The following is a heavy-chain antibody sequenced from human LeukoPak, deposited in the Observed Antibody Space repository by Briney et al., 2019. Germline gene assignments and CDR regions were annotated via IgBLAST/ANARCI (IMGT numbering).Heavy chain of an antibody. CDR3: ARDGWIQVSRTKFDS. CDR2: ISYDGTNK. Sequence: GGSLRLSCVASAGFSFSGYAMHWVRQAPGKGPEWVAEISYDGTNKNYADSVKGRFTISRDNSADTLYLQMNSLRTDETALYYCARDGWIQVSRTKFDSWGQGTLVTVSS. CDR1: AGFSFSGYA. V-gene: IGHV3-30-3*01. J-gene: IGHJ4*02. D-gene: IGHD5-18*01.